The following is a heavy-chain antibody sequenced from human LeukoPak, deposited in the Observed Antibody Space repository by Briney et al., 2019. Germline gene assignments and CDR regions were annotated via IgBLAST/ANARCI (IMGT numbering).Heavy chain of an antibody. Sequence: SETLSLTCTVSGGSISSYYWSWIRQPAGKGLEWIGRIYTSGSTNYNPSLKSRVTMSVDTSKNQFSLKLSSVTAADTAVYYCARENYDILTGYPHFDYWGQGTLVTVSS. CDR3: ARENYDILTGYPHFDY. J-gene: IGHJ4*02. D-gene: IGHD3-9*01. V-gene: IGHV4-4*07. CDR1: GGSISSYY. CDR2: IYTSGST.